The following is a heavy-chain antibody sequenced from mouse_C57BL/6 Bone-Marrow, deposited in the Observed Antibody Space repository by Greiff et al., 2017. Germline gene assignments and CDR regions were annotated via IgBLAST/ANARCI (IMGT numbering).Heavy chain of an antibody. J-gene: IGHJ2*01. CDR3: ARGDGYYAFFDY. Sequence: QVQLQQSGAELARPGASVKLSCKASGYTFTSYGISWVKQRTGQGLEWIGEIYPSSGNTSYNEKFKGKATLTADKSSSTAYMELRSLTSEDSAVYFCARGDGYYAFFDYWGQGTTLTVSS. CDR2: IYPSSGNT. CDR1: GYTFTSYG. D-gene: IGHD2-3*01. V-gene: IGHV1-81*01.